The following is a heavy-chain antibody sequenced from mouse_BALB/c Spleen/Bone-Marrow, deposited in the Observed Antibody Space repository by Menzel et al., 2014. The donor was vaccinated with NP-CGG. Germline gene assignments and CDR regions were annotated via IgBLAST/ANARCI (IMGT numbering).Heavy chain of an antibody. J-gene: IGHJ3*01. V-gene: IGHV5-6-5*01. Sequence: EVNVVESGGGLVEPGGSLKLSCAASGFTFSSYAMSWVRPTPEKRLEWVASISSGGSTYYPDSVKGRFTISRDNARNILYLQMSSLRSEDTAMYYCARGGGYDYGSWFAYWGQGTLVTVSA. D-gene: IGHD2-4*01. CDR1: GFTFSSYA. CDR3: ARGGGYDYGSWFAY. CDR2: ISSGGST.